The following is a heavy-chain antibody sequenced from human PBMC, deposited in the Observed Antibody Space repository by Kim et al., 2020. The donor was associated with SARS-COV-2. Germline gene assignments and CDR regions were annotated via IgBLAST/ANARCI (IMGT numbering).Heavy chain of an antibody. Sequence: GGSLRLSCAASGFTFSIFAMSWVRQAPGKGLEWVSAISGSGGSTYYADSVKGRFTISRDNSKNTLYLQMNSLRAEDTAVYYCAKDHCSGGSCYCDYWGQGTLVTVSS. CDR3: AKDHCSGGSCYCDY. CDR1: GFTFSIFA. CDR2: ISGSGGST. D-gene: IGHD2-15*01. V-gene: IGHV3-23*01. J-gene: IGHJ4*02.